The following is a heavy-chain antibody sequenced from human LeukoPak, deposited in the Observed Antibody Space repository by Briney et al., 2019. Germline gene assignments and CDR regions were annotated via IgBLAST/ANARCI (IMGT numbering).Heavy chain of an antibody. D-gene: IGHD1-26*01. J-gene: IGHJ4*02. CDR1: GYTITSYY. CDR2: INPSGGST. CDR3: VRGSSGSTFDY. V-gene: IGHV1-46*01. Sequence: ASVKVSCKTSGYTITSYYMHWVRQAPGQGLEWMGIINPSGGSTSYAQKFQGRVTMTRDTSTSTVYMELSSLRSEDTAVYYCVRGSSGSTFDYWGQGTLVTVSS.